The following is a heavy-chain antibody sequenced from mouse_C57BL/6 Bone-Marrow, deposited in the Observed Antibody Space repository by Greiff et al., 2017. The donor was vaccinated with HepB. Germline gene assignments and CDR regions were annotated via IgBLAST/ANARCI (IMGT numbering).Heavy chain of an antibody. CDR1: GFTFSDFY. CDR3: ARDDGYWYFDV. J-gene: IGHJ1*03. V-gene: IGHV7-1*01. CDR2: SRNKANDYTT. Sequence: EVKVVESGGGLVQSGRSLRLSCATSGFTFSDFYMEWVRQAPGKGLEWIAASRNKANDYTTEYSASVKGRFIVYRDTSQSILYLQMNALRAEDTAIYYCARDDGYWYFDVWGTGTTVTVSS. D-gene: IGHD1-1*02.